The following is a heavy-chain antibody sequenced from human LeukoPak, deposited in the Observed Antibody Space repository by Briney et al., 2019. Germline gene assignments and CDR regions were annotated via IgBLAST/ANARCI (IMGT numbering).Heavy chain of an antibody. Sequence: ASVKVSCKASGYTFTSYDCNWIRQATGQGLEWMGWMNPNSGNTGYAQKFQGRVTMTRNTSISTAYMELSSLRSEDTAVYYCARGPERRTGYGYWGQGTLVTVSS. CDR1: GYTFTSYD. J-gene: IGHJ4*02. D-gene: IGHD1-1*01. V-gene: IGHV1-8*01. CDR3: ARGPERRTGYGY. CDR2: MNPNSGNT.